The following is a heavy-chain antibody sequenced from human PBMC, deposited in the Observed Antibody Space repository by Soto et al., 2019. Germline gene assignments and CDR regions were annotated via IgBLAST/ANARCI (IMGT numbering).Heavy chain of an antibody. V-gene: IGHV1-46*01. J-gene: IGHJ4*02. D-gene: IGHD3-10*01. Sequence: QVQLVQSGAEVKKPGASVKLSCKASGYTFTSYYLHWVRQAPGQGLEWMGTINPSGGSTNYAQKFQGRVPLTRDTSTSTVSLYLNSLRSEDTAVYYCARGDYYGSGHYFDYWGQGTLATVSS. CDR1: GYTFTSYY. CDR3: ARGDYYGSGHYFDY. CDR2: INPSGGST.